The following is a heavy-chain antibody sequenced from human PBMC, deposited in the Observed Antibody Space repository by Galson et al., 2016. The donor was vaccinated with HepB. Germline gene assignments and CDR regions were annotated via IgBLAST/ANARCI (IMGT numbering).Heavy chain of an antibody. J-gene: IGHJ4*02. D-gene: IGHD3-3*01. Sequence: SETLSLTCAVSGGAISSTSYYWGWIRQPPGKGLEWIGSIYFSGTTYYSPSLKSRATISIDTSKNEFSLKLTSMTAADTAVYYCGRLRRGMKTIRSGVYVDNWGQGTLVTVSS. CDR3: GRLRRGMKTIRSGVYVDN. V-gene: IGHV4-39*01. CDR2: IYFSGTT. CDR1: GGAISSTSYY.